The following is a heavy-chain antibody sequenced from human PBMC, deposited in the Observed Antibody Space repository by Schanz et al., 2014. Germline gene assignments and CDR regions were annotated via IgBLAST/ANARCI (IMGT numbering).Heavy chain of an antibody. D-gene: IGHD1-26*01. J-gene: IGHJ6*02. CDR1: GFNFSSHW. V-gene: IGHV3-7*01. CDR2: IRQDVRAK. CDR3: SRGLIVGDGQHFYFSYGLDV. Sequence: DVQLVESGGTLVRPGGSLRLSCAASGFNFSSHWMTWVRQAPGRGLEWVANIRQDVRAKYYVDSVKGRFTISRDSIASSLFLQMNNLRAEDSAVYYCSRGLIVGDGQHFYFSYGLDVWGQGTTVTVSS.